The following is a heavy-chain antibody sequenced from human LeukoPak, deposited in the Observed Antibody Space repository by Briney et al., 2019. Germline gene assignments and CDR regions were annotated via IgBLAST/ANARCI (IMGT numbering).Heavy chain of an antibody. D-gene: IGHD3-10*01. V-gene: IGHV4-30-2*01. CDR1: GGSISSGGYS. Sequence: SQTLSLTCAVSGGSISSGGYSWSWIRQPPGKGLEWIGYIYHSGSTYYNPSLKSRVTISVARSKNQFSLKLSSVTAADTAVYYCARAQLWFGDPFDYWGQGTLVTVSS. CDR3: ARAQLWFGDPFDY. J-gene: IGHJ4*02. CDR2: IYHSGST.